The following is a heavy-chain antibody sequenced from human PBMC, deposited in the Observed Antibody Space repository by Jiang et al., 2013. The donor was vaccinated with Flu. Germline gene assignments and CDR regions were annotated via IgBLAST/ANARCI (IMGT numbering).Heavy chain of an antibody. CDR2: INHSGST. D-gene: IGHD5-18*01. Sequence: GLVKPSETLSLTCAVYGGSFSGYYWSWIRQPPGKGLEWIGEINHSGSTNYNPSLKSRVTISVDTSKNQFSLKLSSVTAADTAVYYCARVYTAMVKFYDYWGQGTLVTVSS. V-gene: IGHV4-34*01. CDR1: GGSFSGYY. CDR3: ARVYTAMVKFYDY. J-gene: IGHJ4*02.